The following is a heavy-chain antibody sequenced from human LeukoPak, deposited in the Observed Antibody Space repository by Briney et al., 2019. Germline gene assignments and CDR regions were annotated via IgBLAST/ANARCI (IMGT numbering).Heavy chain of an antibody. J-gene: IGHJ6*02. V-gene: IGHV1-2*02. CDR2: INPNSGVT. CDR3: ARFLTGYLYYYYYGMDV. D-gene: IGHD3-9*01. CDR1: GYTFTGYY. Sequence: ASVKVSCKASGYTFTGYYMHWVRQAPGQGLEWMGWINPNSGVTNYAQKFQGRVTMTRDTSISTAYMELSRLRSDDTAVYYCARFLTGYLYYYYYGMDVWGQGTTVTVSS.